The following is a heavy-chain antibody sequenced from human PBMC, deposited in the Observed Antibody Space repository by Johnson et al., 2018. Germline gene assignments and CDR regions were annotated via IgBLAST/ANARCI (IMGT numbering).Heavy chain of an antibody. J-gene: IGHJ6*03. Sequence: VQLGESGGGVVQPGRSLRLSCAASGFTFSSYAMHWVRQAPGKGLEWVAVISYDGSNKYYADPVKGRFTISRDNSKNTLYLQMNSLRAEDTAVYYCARDLHTGGRDWSYYMDVWGKGTTVTVSS. CDR2: ISYDGSNK. CDR3: ARDLHTGGRDWSYYMDV. D-gene: IGHD2-8*02. CDR1: GFTFSSYA. V-gene: IGHV3-30-3*01.